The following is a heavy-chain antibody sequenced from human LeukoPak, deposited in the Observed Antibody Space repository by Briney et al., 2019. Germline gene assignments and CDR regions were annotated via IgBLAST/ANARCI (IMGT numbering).Heavy chain of an antibody. V-gene: IGHV3-23*01. Sequence: PGGSLRLSCAASGFTFSSYSMNWVRQAPGKGLEWVSAISGSGGSTYYADSVKGRFTISRDNSKNTLYLQMNSLRAEDTAVYYCAASGLGYCSSTSCSWAFDIWGQGTMVTVSS. CDR2: ISGSGGST. CDR1: GFTFSSYS. J-gene: IGHJ3*02. D-gene: IGHD2-2*01. CDR3: AASGLGYCSSTSCSWAFDI.